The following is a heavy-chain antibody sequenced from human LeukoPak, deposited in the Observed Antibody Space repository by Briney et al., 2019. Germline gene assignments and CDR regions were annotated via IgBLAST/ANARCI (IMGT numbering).Heavy chain of an antibody. CDR1: GYSISSDYF. CDR2: INHSVRT. V-gene: IGHV4-38-2*02. Sequence: SETLSLTCTVSGYSISSDYFWGWIRQPPGKGLEWIASINHSVRTFYNSPLQSRITMSLDTSKYQFSLKLTSVTAADTALYYCAREGKITMVRGVIRYYYMDVWGKGTTVTISS. D-gene: IGHD3-10*01. CDR3: AREGKITMVRGVIRYYYMDV. J-gene: IGHJ6*03.